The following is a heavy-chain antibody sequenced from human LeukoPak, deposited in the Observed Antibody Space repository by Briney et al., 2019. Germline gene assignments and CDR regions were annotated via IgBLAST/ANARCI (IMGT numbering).Heavy chain of an antibody. Sequence: GGSLRLSCAASGFTFSSYAMSWVRQAPGKGLEWVSAISGSGGSTYYADSVKGRFTISRDNSKNTLYLQMNSLRAEDTAVYYCARLGYCSSTSCPHDYWGQGTLVTVSS. D-gene: IGHD2-2*01. CDR3: ARLGYCSSTSCPHDY. CDR2: ISGSGGST. V-gene: IGHV3-23*01. CDR1: GFTFSSYA. J-gene: IGHJ4*02.